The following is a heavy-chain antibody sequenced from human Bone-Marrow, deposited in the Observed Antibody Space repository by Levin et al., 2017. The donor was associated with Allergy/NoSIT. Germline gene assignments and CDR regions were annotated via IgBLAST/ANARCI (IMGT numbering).Heavy chain of an antibody. V-gene: IGHV3-23*01. CDR1: GFTFSGYA. CDR2: ISDSGDNT. D-gene: IGHD1-26*01. CDR3: AKDLRWEPLDY. J-gene: IGHJ4*02. Sequence: PGGSLRLSCAASGFTFSGYAMNWVRQAPGRGLEWLSGISDSGDNTDYADSVKGRFTISRDNSNNTLYLQMNRLRAEDTAIYYCAKDLRWEPLDYWGQGTLITVSS.